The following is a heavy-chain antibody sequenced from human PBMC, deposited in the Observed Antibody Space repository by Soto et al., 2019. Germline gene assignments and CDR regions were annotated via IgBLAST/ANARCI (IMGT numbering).Heavy chain of an antibody. D-gene: IGHD4-17*01. CDR3: ARGGVVVGPYGDHESGFDY. CDR2: ISYDGSNK. CDR1: GFTFSSYA. V-gene: IGHV3-30-3*01. J-gene: IGHJ4*02. Sequence: QVQLVESGGGVVQPGRSLRLSCAASGFTFSSYAMHWVRQAPGKGLEWVAVISYDGSNKYYADSVKGRFTISRDNSKNTLYLQMNSLRAEDTAVYYCARGGVVVGPYGDHESGFDYWGQGTLVTVSS.